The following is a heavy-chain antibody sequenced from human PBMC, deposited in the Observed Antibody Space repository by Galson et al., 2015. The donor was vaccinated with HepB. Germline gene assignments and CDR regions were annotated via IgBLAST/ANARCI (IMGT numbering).Heavy chain of an antibody. CDR1: GGPFITYT. CDR2: IIPILRTT. Sequence: SVKVSCKASGGPFITYTFNWGRQAPGQGLEWMGRIIPILRTTTYPQNFQGRVTMTADTSTTTVYMELSSLTFDDTAVYYCAARRDGDTFIDSWGQGTLVTVFS. J-gene: IGHJ4*02. CDR3: AARRDGDTFIDS. V-gene: IGHV1-69*08. D-gene: IGHD5-24*01.